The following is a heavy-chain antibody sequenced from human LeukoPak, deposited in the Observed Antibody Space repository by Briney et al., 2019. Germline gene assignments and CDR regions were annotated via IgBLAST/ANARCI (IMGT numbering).Heavy chain of an antibody. J-gene: IGHJ4*02. D-gene: IGHD2-2*03. CDR2: IYPAESNI. CDR3: ARLPSRGYSSSFEY. Sequence: GESLKISCKGSGYIFATYWIAWVRQMPGKGLEWMGSIYPAESNIRYSPSFQGQVTISADKSISTAYLQWSSLKASDTAIYYCARLPSRGYSSSFEYWGQGTLVTVSS. CDR1: GYIFATYW. V-gene: IGHV5-51*01.